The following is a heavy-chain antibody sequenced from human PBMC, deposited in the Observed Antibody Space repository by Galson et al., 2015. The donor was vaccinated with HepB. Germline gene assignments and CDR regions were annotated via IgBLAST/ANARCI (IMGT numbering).Heavy chain of an antibody. CDR2: ISAYNGNT. J-gene: IGHJ6*03. CDR1: GYTFTSYG. Sequence: SVKVSCKASGYTFTSYGISWVRQAPGQGLEWMGWISAYNGNTNYAQKLQGRVTMTTDTSTSTAYMELRSLRSDDTAVYYCARRVTTGESYYYYYMDVWGKGTTVTVSS. V-gene: IGHV1-18*01. CDR3: ARRVTTGESYYYYYMDV. D-gene: IGHD4-17*01.